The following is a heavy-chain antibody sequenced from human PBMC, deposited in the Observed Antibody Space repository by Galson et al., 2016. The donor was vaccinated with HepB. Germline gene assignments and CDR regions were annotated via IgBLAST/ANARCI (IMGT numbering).Heavy chain of an antibody. CDR2: ISVYRTI. CDR3: ARSVEGHFDY. Sequence: SLRLSCAASGFTFSSYSMNWVRQAPGKGLEWVSYISVYRTIYYADSVKGRFTISRDHARNSLYLQMNTLIADDTAVYYCARSVEGHFDYWGQGILVTVSP. V-gene: IGHV3-48*04. J-gene: IGHJ4*02. CDR1: GFTFSSYS. D-gene: IGHD1-1*01.